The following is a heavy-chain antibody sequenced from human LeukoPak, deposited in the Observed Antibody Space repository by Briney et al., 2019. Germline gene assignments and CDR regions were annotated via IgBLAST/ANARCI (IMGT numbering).Heavy chain of an antibody. D-gene: IGHD5-24*01. CDR2: INSDGSST. V-gene: IGHV3-74*01. CDR1: GFTFSSYW. CDR3: AREGWLQRELNFDY. J-gene: IGHJ4*02. Sequence: GGSLRLSCAASGFTFSSYWMHWVRHAPGKGLVWVSRINSDGSSTSYADSVKGRFTISRDNAKNTLYLQMNSLRAEDTAVYYCAREGWLQRELNFDYWGQGTLVTVSS.